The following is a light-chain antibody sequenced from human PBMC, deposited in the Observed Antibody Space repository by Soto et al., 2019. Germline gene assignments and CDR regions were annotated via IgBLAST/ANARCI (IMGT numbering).Light chain of an antibody. CDR2: GAS. J-gene: IGKJ4*01. Sequence: EIVMTQSPATLSVSPGERATLSCRASQSVSSNLAWYQQKPGQAPRLLIYGASTRATGIPARFXXXGXGTXXXXXXXXXQSEDFAVYYCQQYNNWPLTFGGGTKVEIK. CDR1: QSVSSN. CDR3: QQYNNWPLT. V-gene: IGKV3-15*01.